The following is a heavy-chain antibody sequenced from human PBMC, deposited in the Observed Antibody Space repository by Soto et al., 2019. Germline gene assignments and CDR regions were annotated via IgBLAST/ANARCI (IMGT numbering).Heavy chain of an antibody. CDR3: ARDARGIVVVPAAIRIGGAFDI. CDR2: IIPIFGTA. V-gene: IGHV1-69*01. Sequence: QVQLVQSGAEVQKPGSSVKVSCKASGGTFSSYAISWVRQAPGKGLEWMGGIIPIFGTANYAQKFQGRVTNAADESTSTAYMELSSLRFEDTAVYYCARDARGIVVVPAAIRIGGAFDIWGQGTMVTVSS. CDR1: GGTFSSYA. J-gene: IGHJ3*02. D-gene: IGHD2-2*02.